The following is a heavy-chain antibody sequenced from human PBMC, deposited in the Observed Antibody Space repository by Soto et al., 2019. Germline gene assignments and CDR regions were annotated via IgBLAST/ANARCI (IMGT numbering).Heavy chain of an antibody. D-gene: IGHD3-22*01. J-gene: IGHJ5*02. CDR3: ARGDYYDSSASPFPHNWFDP. CDR1: GGSISSGGYS. V-gene: IGHV4-30-2*01. Sequence: QLQLQESGSGLVKPSQTLSLTCAVSGGSISSGGYSWSWIRQPPGKGLEWIGYIYHSGSTYYNPSLKSRVTISVDRSKNQFSLKLSSVTAADTAVYYCARGDYYDSSASPFPHNWFDPWGQGTLVTVSS. CDR2: IYHSGST.